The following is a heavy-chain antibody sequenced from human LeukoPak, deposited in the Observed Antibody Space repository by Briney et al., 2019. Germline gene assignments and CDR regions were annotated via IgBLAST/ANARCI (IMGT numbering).Heavy chain of an antibody. CDR2: IYTSGST. J-gene: IGHJ4*02. V-gene: IGHV4-61*02. CDR1: GGSINSGSYY. Sequence: SETLSLTCTVSGGSINSGSYYWSWIRQPARKGLEWIGRIYTSGSTKYNPSLKSRVTISLDTSKNHFSLKLDSVTAADTAVYYCARDGPSVYFDYWGQGTLVTVSS. CDR3: ARDGPSVYFDY.